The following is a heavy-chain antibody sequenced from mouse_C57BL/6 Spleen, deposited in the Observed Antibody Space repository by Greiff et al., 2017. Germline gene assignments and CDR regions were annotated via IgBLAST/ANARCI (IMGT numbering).Heavy chain of an antibody. CDR3: TRRTTVVPCDY. J-gene: IGHJ2*01. CDR2: IDPETGGT. Sequence: QVHVKQSGAELVRPGASVTLSCKASGYTFTDYEMHWVKQTPVHGLEWIGAIDPETGGTAYNQKFKGKAILTADKSSSTAYMELRSLTSEDSAVYYCTRRTTVVPCDYWGQGTTL. D-gene: IGHD1-1*01. CDR1: GYTFTDYE. V-gene: IGHV1-15*01.